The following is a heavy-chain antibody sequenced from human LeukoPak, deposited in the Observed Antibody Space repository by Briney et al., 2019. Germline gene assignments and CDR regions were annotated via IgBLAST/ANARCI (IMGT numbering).Heavy chain of an antibody. D-gene: IGHD2-8*01. CDR2: INHSGST. V-gene: IGHV4-34*01. CDR1: GGSFSGYY. J-gene: IGHJ6*03. Sequence: SETLSLTCAVYGGSFSGYYWSWIRQPPGKGLEWIGEINHSGSTNYNPSLKSRVTISVDTSKNRFSLKLSSVTAADTAVYYCARVLRYYYYMDVWGKGTTVTVSS. CDR3: ARVLRYYYYMDV.